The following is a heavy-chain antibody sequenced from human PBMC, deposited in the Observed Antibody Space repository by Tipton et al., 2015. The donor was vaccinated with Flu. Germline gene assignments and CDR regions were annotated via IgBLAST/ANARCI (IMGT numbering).Heavy chain of an antibody. V-gene: IGHV3-30*01. Sequence: SLRLSCAASGFTLSSYAMHWVRQAPGKGLEWVAVISYDGSNKYYADSVKGRFTISRDNSKNTLYLQMNSLRAEDTAVYYCASSGDGVYYYYGMDVWGQGTTVTVSS. CDR1: GFTLSSYA. D-gene: IGHD3-3*01. J-gene: IGHJ6*02. CDR3: ASSGDGVYYYYGMDV. CDR2: ISYDGSNK.